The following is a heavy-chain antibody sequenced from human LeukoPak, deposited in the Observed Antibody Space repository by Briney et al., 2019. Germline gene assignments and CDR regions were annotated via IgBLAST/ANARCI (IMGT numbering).Heavy chain of an antibody. CDR1: GYTLTELS. D-gene: IGHD4-17*01. Sequence: GASVKVSCKVSGYTLTELSMHWVRQAPGKGLEWMGGFDPEDGETIYAQKFQGRVTMTEDISTDTAYMELSSLRSEDTAVYYCATPGPYGDRDAFDIWGQGTMVTVSS. CDR2: FDPEDGET. J-gene: IGHJ3*02. V-gene: IGHV1-24*01. CDR3: ATPGPYGDRDAFDI.